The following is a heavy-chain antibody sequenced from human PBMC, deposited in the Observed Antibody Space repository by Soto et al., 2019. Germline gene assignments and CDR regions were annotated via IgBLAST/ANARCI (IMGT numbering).Heavy chain of an antibody. V-gene: IGHV3-11*01. D-gene: IGHD6-13*01. Sequence: QVQLEESGGGLVKPGGSLRLSCAVSGFRFSDYYMTWIRQAPGQGLDWVSSITGSANTVYYADSVKGRFTISRDNAQNSLFLQMNSLRAEDTGVYYCARKGRQQLFLSLDVWGKGTTVTVSS. CDR1: GFRFSDYY. J-gene: IGHJ6*04. CDR2: ITGSANTV. CDR3: ARKGRQQLFLSLDV.